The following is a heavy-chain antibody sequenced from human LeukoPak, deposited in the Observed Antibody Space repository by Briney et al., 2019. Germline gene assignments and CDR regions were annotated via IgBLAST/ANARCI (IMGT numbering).Heavy chain of an antibody. V-gene: IGHV3-30*18. CDR2: ISHDGSNK. CDR1: GFTFSSYG. D-gene: IGHD2-2*01. CDR3: AKDRVPRPAALLDY. Sequence: PGRSLRLSCAASGFTFSSYGMHWVRQAPGKGLEWVAVISHDGSNKYYADSVKGRFTISRDNSKNTLYLQMNSLRAEDTAVYYWAKDRVPRPAALLDYWGQGTLVTVSS. J-gene: IGHJ4*02.